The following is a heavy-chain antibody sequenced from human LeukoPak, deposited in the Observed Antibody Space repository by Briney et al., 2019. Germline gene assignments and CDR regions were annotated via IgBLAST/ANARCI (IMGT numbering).Heavy chain of an antibody. CDR2: ISAYNGNT. V-gene: IGHV1-18*01. CDR1: GYTFTSYG. CDR3: ARERRYSYVRNYFDY. D-gene: IGHD5-18*01. Sequence: ASVKVSCKASGYTFTSYGVSWVRQAPGQGLEWMGWISAYNGNTNYAQKLQGRVTMTTDTSTSTAYMELRSLRSDDTAVYYCARERRYSYVRNYFDYWGQGTLVTVSS. J-gene: IGHJ4*02.